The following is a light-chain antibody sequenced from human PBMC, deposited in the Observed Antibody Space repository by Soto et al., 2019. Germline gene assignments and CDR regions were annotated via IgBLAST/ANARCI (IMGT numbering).Light chain of an antibody. V-gene: IGKV1-39*01. Sequence: IHMTQSASSLSASVGDIFTITFRASQSISSYLNWYQQKPGKAPKLLIYAASSLQSGVPSRFSGSGSGTDFTLTISSLQPEDFATYYCQQSYSTPRTFGQGTKVDI. CDR3: QQSYSTPRT. CDR1: QSISSY. J-gene: IGKJ1*01. CDR2: AAS.